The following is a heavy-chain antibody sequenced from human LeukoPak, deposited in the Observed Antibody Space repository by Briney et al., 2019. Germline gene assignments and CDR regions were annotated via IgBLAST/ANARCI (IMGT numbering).Heavy chain of an antibody. CDR2: ISSSSSYI. V-gene: IGHV3-21*01. CDR3: ASFSQWLVPYFDY. D-gene: IGHD6-19*01. Sequence: KAGGSLRLSCAASGSTFSSYSMNWVRQAPGKGLEWVSSISSSSSYIYYADSVKGRFTISRDNAKNSLYLQMNSLRAGDTAVYYCASFSQWLVPYFDYWGQGTLVTVSS. J-gene: IGHJ4*02. CDR1: GSTFSSYS.